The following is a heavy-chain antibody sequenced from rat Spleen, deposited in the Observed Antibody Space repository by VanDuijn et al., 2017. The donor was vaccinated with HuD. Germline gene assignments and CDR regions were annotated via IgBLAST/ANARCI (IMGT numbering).Heavy chain of an antibody. CDR1: GFTFSNYG. CDR3: TTDDTMMVVPRGFDY. Sequence: EVQLVASDGGLVQPGGSLTLSCAASGFTFSNYGMAWVRQAPTKGLEWVASITNSGGSTYYRDSVKGRFTISRDNEKSTLYLQMDSLRSEDTATYYCTTDDTMMVVPRGFDYWGQGVMVTVSS. V-gene: IGHV5-27*01. J-gene: IGHJ2*01. CDR2: ITNSGGST. D-gene: IGHD1-12*02.